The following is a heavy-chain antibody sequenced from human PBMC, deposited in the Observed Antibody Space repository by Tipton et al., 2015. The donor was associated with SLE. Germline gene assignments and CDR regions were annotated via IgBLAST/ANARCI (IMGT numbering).Heavy chain of an antibody. CDR3: ANSKADY. J-gene: IGHJ4*02. Sequence: SLRLSCAASGFTFDDYAMHWVRQAPGKGLEWVSGISWNSGSIGYADSVKGRFTISRDNAKNSLYLQMNSLRAEDTALYYCANSKADYWGQGTLVTVSS. V-gene: IGHV3-9*01. CDR2: ISWNSGSI. CDR1: GFTFDDYA.